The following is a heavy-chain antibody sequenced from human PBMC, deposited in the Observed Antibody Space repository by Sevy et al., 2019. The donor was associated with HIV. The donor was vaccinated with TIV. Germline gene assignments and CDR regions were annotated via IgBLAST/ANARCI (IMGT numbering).Heavy chain of an antibody. V-gene: IGHV3-7*01. Sequence: GGSLRLSCAASGLTFSSYWMTWVRQAPGKGLEWVANINQGGSQEYYVDSVKGRFTISRDNAKNSLYLQINSLRAEDTAVYYCATILPAGVPAEYFQHWAQGTLVIVSS. CDR2: INQGGSQE. CDR3: ATILPAGVPAEYFQH. J-gene: IGHJ1*01. D-gene: IGHD2-2*01. CDR1: GLTFSSYW.